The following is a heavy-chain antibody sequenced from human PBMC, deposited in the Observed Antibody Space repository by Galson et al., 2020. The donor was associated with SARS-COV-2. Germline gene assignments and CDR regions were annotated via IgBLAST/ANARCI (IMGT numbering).Heavy chain of an antibody. Sequence: SLKISCAASGFSFDDYAMHWVRQAPGKGLEWVSGISWNSGSIGYADSVKGRFTISRDNAKNSLYLQMNSLRTEDTALYYCAKSDSSGYDYYMDVWGKGTTVTVSS. CDR2: ISWNSGSI. V-gene: IGHV3-9*01. D-gene: IGHD6-19*01. J-gene: IGHJ6*03. CDR1: GFSFDDYA. CDR3: AKSDSSGYDYYMDV.